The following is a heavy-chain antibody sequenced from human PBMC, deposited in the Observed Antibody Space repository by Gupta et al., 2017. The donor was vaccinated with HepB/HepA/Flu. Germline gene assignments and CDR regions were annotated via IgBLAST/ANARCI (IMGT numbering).Heavy chain of an antibody. CDR1: GSSFNSHR. J-gene: IGHJ4*02. V-gene: IGHV1-3*04. D-gene: IGHD6-19*01. CDR3: ARGSRSAVAGSPLFDY. CDR2: VKTANGNT. Sequence: QVLLVQSGAEVMKPGASVKVSCKTSGSSFNSHRIHWIRPAPGQRFDWLGWVKTANGNTVYSQKFQNRVNITTDTSATTAYMELSGLTTEDTAVYYCARGSRSAVAGSPLFDYWGQGALVTVAS.